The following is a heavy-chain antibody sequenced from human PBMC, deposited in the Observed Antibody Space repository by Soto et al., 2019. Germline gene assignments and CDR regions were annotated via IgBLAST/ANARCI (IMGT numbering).Heavy chain of an antibody. Sequence: QVQLVQSGAEEKKPGASVKVSCKASGYTFTSYAMHWVRQAPGQRLEWMGWINAGNGNTKYSQKFQGRVTITRDTSASTAYMELSSLRSEDTAVYYSARGSGWYPPFDYWGQGTLVTVSS. V-gene: IGHV1-3*05. CDR2: INAGNGNT. J-gene: IGHJ4*02. D-gene: IGHD6-19*01. CDR3: ARGSGWYPPFDY. CDR1: GYTFTSYA.